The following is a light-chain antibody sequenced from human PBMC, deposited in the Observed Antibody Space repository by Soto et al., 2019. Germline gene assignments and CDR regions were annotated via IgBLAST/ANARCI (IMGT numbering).Light chain of an antibody. CDR1: QSISSNF. Sequence: EIVLTQSTGTLSLSPEEGATLSCRASQSISSNFLAWYQQKRGQAPRLLIHGASNRATGIPDRFSGSGSGTDFTLTITRLEPEDFAVYYCQHYDNWPKTFGQGTKVDI. CDR3: QHYDNWPKT. J-gene: IGKJ1*01. CDR2: GAS. V-gene: IGKV3-20*01.